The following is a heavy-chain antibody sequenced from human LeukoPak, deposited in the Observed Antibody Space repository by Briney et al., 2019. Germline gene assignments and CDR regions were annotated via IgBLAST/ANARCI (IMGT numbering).Heavy chain of an antibody. CDR1: GYTFTSYA. J-gene: IGHJ6*02. V-gene: IGHV1-3*01. Sequence: ASVKVSCKASGYTFTSYAMHWVRQAPGQRLEWMGWINAGSGNTKYSQKFQGRVTITRDTSASTAYMELSSLRSEDTAVYYCARVRGDREYYYYYGMDVWGQGTTVTVSS. CDR3: ARVRGDREYYYYYGMDV. CDR2: INAGSGNT. D-gene: IGHD3-10*01.